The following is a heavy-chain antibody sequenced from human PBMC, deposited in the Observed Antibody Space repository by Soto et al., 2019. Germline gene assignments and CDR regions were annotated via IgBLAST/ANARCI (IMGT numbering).Heavy chain of an antibody. CDR1: GFTLSDYY. CDR2: ISSSGSTI. J-gene: IGHJ6*03. CDR3: ARLYDILTGPSLWYMDV. D-gene: IGHD3-9*01. Sequence: GGSLRLSCAASGFTLSDYYMSWIRQAPGKGLEWVSYISSSGSTIYYADSVKGRFTISRDNAKNSLYLQMNSLRAEDTAVYYCARLYDILTGPSLWYMDVWGKGTTVTVSS. V-gene: IGHV3-11*01.